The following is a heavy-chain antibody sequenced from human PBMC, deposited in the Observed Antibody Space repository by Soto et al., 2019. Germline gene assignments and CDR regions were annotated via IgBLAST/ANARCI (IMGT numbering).Heavy chain of an antibody. V-gene: IGHV3-33*01. Sequence: QVQLVESGGGVVQPGRSLRLSCASSGFTFSSYGMHWVRQAPGKGLEWVAVIWYAGSNKYYADSVKGRFTISRDNSKNTRYLQMNSLRAEDTAVYYCARDLYSSSVDFAYWGQGTLVTVSS. CDR3: ARDLYSSSVDFAY. CDR1: GFTFSSYG. D-gene: IGHD6-6*01. CDR2: IWYAGSNK. J-gene: IGHJ4*02.